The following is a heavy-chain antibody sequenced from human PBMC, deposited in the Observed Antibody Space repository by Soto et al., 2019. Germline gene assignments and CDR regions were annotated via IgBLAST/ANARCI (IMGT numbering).Heavy chain of an antibody. V-gene: IGHV4-4*02. CDR2: IYHSGST. Sequence: QVQLQESGPGLVKPSGTLSLTCAVSGGSISSSNWWSWVRQPPGKGLEWIGEIYHSGSTNYNPSLKRRVTISVDKSKNQFSLKLSSVTAADTAVYYCASHHYYDSSGYSPRDYWGQGTLVTVSS. CDR3: ASHHYYDSSGYSPRDY. CDR1: GGSISSSNW. D-gene: IGHD3-22*01. J-gene: IGHJ4*02.